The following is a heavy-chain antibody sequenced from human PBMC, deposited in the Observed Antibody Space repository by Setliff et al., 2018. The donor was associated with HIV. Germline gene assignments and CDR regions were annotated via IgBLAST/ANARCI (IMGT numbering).Heavy chain of an antibody. J-gene: IGHJ4*02. Sequence: SETLSLPCTVSGGSISSYYWSWIRQPPGKGLEWLGHIYSSGSTNYNPSLKSRVTISVDTSKNQFSLKLYTVTAADTAVYFCARLRITMIMMLNYFDYWGQGTLVTVSS. CDR3: ARLRITMIMMLNYFDY. CDR1: GGSISSYY. D-gene: IGHD3-22*01. V-gene: IGHV4-4*09. CDR2: IYSSGST.